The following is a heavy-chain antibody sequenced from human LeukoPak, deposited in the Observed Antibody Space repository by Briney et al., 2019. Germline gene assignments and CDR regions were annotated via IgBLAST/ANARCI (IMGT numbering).Heavy chain of an antibody. CDR1: GFIFSDSY. J-gene: IGHJ5*02. CDR2: IDGSSSRT. Sequence: KPGGSLRLSCAASGFIFSDSYMSWMRQAPGKGLEWLSYIDGSSSRTNYADSVKGRFTISRDNVKNSLYLQMNSLRAEDTAVYFCARRGTDYCTPSSCHPNWFAPWGQRTQVTVSS. V-gene: IGHV3-11*03. D-gene: IGHD4-11*01. CDR3: ARRGTDYCTPSSCHPNWFAP.